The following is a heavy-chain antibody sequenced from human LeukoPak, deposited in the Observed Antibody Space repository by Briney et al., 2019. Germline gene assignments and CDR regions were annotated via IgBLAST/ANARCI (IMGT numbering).Heavy chain of an antibody. CDR1: GLTFGSYT. V-gene: IGHV3-23*01. CDR2: ITATGSRT. Sequence: GGSLRLSCAASGLTFGSYTMSWVRQAPGQGLEWVSGITATGSRTYYADSVKGRFTISRDNAKNSLYLQMNSLRSEDVAVYYCVQDSYAISSSGSTFAYWGQGTLVTVSS. CDR3: VQDSYAISSSGSTFAY. J-gene: IGHJ4*02. D-gene: IGHD2-2*01.